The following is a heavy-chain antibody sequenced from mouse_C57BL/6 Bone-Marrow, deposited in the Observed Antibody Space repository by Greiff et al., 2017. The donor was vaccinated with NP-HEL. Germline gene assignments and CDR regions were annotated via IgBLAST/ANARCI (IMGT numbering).Heavy chain of an antibody. J-gene: IGHJ3*01. CDR3: ARPDGYYEVWFAY. V-gene: IGHV1-82*01. CDR2: IYPGDGDT. CDR1: GYAFSSSW. Sequence: VQLQQSGPELVKPGASVKISCKASGYAFSSSWMNWVKQRPGKGLEWIGRIYPGDGDTNYIGKFKGKATLTADKSSSTAYMQLSSLTSEDSAVYFCARPDGYYEVWFAYWGQGTLVTVSA. D-gene: IGHD2-3*01.